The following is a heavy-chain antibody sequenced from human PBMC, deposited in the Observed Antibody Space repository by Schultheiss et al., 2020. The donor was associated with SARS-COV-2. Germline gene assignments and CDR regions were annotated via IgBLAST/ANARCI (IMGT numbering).Heavy chain of an antibody. Sequence: SQTLSLTCAVSGGSISSGDYYWSWIRQPPGKGLEWIGYIYYSGSTYYNPSLKSRVTISVDTSKNQFSLKLSSVTAADTAVYYCARGMARDDFWSGLYYYGMDVWGQGTTVTVSS. CDR1: GGSISSGDYY. D-gene: IGHD3-3*01. V-gene: IGHV4-31*11. CDR3: ARGMARDDFWSGLYYYGMDV. J-gene: IGHJ6*02. CDR2: IYYSGST.